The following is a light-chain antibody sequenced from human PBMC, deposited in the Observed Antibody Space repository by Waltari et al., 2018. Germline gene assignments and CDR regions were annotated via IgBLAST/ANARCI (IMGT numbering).Light chain of an antibody. CDR2: DVS. CDR1: SMYVGGYTY. CDR3: CSYAGSRSWV. V-gene: IGLV2-23*02. J-gene: IGLJ3*02. Sequence: QSALTQPASLSGSPGQSITISCTGTSMYVGGYTYVPWYQHHPGKAPKLMIFDVSKRPSGVSNRFSGSKSGNTASLTISGLQAEDEADYYCCSYAGSRSWVFGGGTKLTVL.